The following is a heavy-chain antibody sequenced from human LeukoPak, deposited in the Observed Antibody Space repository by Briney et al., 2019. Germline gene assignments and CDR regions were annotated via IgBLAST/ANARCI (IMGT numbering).Heavy chain of an antibody. Sequence: GGSLRLSCAASGFTFRSYDMHWVRQVTGESLEWVSSIGTAGDTYYPGSVRGRFTISRDNAKNSLYLQTNSLRAGDTALYYCVRYSAKGFDSWGQGTLVTVSS. D-gene: IGHD1-26*01. V-gene: IGHV3-13*04. CDR3: VRYSAKGFDS. J-gene: IGHJ4*02. CDR2: IGTAGDT. CDR1: GFTFRSYD.